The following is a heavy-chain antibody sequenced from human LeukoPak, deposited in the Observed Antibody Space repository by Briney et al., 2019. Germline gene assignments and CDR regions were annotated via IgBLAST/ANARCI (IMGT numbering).Heavy chain of an antibody. Sequence: GATVKISCKASGYTFTDYYMHWVQQAPGKGLEWMGRVDPEDGETIYAEKFQGRVTITADTSTDTAYMELSSLRSEDTAVYYCAQSPPSMVRGVSWFDPWGQGTLVTVSS. D-gene: IGHD3-10*01. CDR1: GYTFTDYY. CDR2: VDPEDGET. CDR3: AQSPPSMVRGVSWFDP. J-gene: IGHJ5*02. V-gene: IGHV1-69-2*01.